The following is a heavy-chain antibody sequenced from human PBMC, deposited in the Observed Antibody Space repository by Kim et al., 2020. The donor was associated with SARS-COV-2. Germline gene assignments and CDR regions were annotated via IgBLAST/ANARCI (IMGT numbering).Heavy chain of an antibody. Sequence: GGSLRLSCAASGFTFSSYSMNWVRQAPGKGLEWVSSISSSSSYIYYADSVKGRFTISRDNAKNSLYLQMNSLRAEDTAVYYCARDESSKDFDLWGRGTLVTVSS. CDR1: GFTFSSYS. V-gene: IGHV3-21*01. CDR3: ARDESSKDFDL. D-gene: IGHD6-13*01. CDR2: ISSSSSYI. J-gene: IGHJ2*01.